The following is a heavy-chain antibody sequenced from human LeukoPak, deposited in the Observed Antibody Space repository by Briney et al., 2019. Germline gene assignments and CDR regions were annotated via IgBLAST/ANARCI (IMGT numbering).Heavy chain of an antibody. CDR1: GGSISNSNYY. CDR3: ARHDVGSGWYYFDY. D-gene: IGHD6-19*01. V-gene: IGHV4-39*01. CDR2: AYHSGTA. J-gene: IGHJ4*02. Sequence: SETLSLTCTVSGGSISNSNYYWGWIRQPPGKGLEWIGSAYHSGTAYYNPSLKSRVTISVDTSKNQFSLRLSSVTAADTAVYYCARHDVGSGWYYFDYWGQGTLVTVSS.